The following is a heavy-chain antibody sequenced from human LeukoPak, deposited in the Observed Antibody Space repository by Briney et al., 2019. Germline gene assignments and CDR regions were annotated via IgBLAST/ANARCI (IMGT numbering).Heavy chain of an antibody. Sequence: SETLSLTCTVSGGSIATYYWSWIRQPPGRGLEWIGYIYYNGHTDYNPSLKSRVTISVHTSKNQFSLKLSSVTAADTAVYYCARGSNWGFYWGQGTLVTVSS. V-gene: IGHV4-59*08. CDR2: IYYNGHT. CDR3: ARGSNWGFY. CDR1: GGSIATYY. D-gene: IGHD7-27*01. J-gene: IGHJ4*02.